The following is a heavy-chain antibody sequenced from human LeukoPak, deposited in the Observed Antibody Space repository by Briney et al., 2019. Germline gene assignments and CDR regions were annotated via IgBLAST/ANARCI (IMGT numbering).Heavy chain of an antibody. Sequence: SVKVSCKASGGTFSNYAIGWVRQAPGQGLEWMGGIIPSFGTANYAQKFQGRVTITADESTSTAYMELSSLRSEDTAVYYCAVGYCSGGSCYPWRVFDPWGQGTLVTVSS. CDR3: AVGYCSGGSCYPWRVFDP. J-gene: IGHJ5*02. CDR1: GGTFSNYA. V-gene: IGHV1-69*13. D-gene: IGHD2-15*01. CDR2: IIPSFGTA.